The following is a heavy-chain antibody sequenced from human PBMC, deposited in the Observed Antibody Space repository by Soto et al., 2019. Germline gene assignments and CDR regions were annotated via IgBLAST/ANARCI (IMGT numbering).Heavy chain of an antibody. J-gene: IGHJ6*02. Sequence: EVQLVESGGGLVQPGGSLRLSCAAAGCTFSDHWMHWLRQAPGKGLVWVSRINGDGTNTFYADSVKGRFSIFRDNAKNTVYLHMYSLRGEDTAVYYCARGIQYRYGMDVWGQGTTVTVSS. CDR3: ARGIQYRYGMDV. CDR2: INGDGTNT. CDR1: GCTFSDHW. V-gene: IGHV3-74*01. D-gene: IGHD4-4*01.